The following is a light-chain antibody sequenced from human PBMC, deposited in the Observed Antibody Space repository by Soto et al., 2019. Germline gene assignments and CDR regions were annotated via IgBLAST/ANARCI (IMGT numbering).Light chain of an antibody. Sequence: QSVLTQPDSVSVSPGQSITISCIGTSSDIGAYNYASWYQQHPGKAPKLIIYDVSNRPSGVSNRFSGSKSGYTASLTISGLQAEDEADYYCSSYSSTITRVFGTGTKVTVL. V-gene: IGLV2-14*03. CDR2: DVS. CDR3: SSYSSTITRV. J-gene: IGLJ1*01. CDR1: SSDIGAYNY.